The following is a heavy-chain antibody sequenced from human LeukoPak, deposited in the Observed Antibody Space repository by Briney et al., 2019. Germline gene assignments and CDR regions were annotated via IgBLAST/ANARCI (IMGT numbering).Heavy chain of an antibody. V-gene: IGHV4-59*12. D-gene: IGHD5-12*01. J-gene: IGHJ5*02. CDR1: GASISSYY. CDR2: ISYSENT. Sequence: SETLSLTCTVSGASISSYYWSWIRQSPGKGLEWIGYISYSENTYYNPSLKSRVTISIGSSKNQFSLKLSSVTAADTAVYYCARAYSGYASNWFDPWGQGTLVTVSS. CDR3: ARAYSGYASNWFDP.